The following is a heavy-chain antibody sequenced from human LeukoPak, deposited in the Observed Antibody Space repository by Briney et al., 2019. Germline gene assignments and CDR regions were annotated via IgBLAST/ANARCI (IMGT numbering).Heavy chain of an antibody. V-gene: IGHV1-18*01. Sequence: ASVKVSCKASGYTFTSYGISWVRQAPGQGLEWMGWISAYNGNTNYAQKLQGRVTITTDESTSTAYMELSSLRSEDTAVYYCAMCETSPGYDFWSGYQDYYYYMDVWGKGTTVTVSS. D-gene: IGHD3-3*01. CDR3: AMCETSPGYDFWSGYQDYYYYMDV. CDR1: GYTFTSYG. J-gene: IGHJ6*03. CDR2: ISAYNGNT.